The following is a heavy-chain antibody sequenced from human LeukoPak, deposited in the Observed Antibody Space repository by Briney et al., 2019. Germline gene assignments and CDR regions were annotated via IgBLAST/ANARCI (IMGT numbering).Heavy chain of an antibody. J-gene: IGHJ6*03. CDR2: ISSSSSTI. Sequence: GGSLRLSCAASGFTVSSNYMSWVRQAPGKGLEWVSYISSSSSTIYYADSVKGRFTISRDNAKNSLYLQMNSLRAEDTAVYYCARDGYYDSSGYYYNYYYYYMDVWGKGTTVTVSS. V-gene: IGHV3-48*01. D-gene: IGHD3-22*01. CDR3: ARDGYYDSSGYYYNYYYYYMDV. CDR1: GFTVSSNY.